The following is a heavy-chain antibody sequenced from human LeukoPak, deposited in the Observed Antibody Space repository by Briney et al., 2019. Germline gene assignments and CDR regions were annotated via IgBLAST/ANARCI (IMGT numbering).Heavy chain of an antibody. J-gene: IGHJ2*01. CDR2: INPSVGST. CDR3: VRSDHFEVAAARDWYFDL. D-gene: IGHD2-15*01. V-gene: IGHV1-46*01. Sequence: ASVKVSCKASGHTFTSYYMHWVRQAPGQGLEWMGIINPSVGSTSYAQKFQGRVSMTRDMSTSTVYMELSSLRSEDTAVYYCVRSDHFEVAAARDWYFDLWGRGTLVTVSS. CDR1: GHTFTSYY.